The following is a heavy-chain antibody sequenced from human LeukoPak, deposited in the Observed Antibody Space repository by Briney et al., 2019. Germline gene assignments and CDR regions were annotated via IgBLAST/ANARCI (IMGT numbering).Heavy chain of an antibody. V-gene: IGHV3-49*04. J-gene: IGHJ4*02. CDR3: TRGGVQWELLFDY. CDR2: IRSKAYGGTT. Sequence: GGSLRLSCTASGFTFGDYAMSWVRQAPGKGLEWVGFIRSKAYGGTTEYVASVKGRFTISRDDSKSIAYLQMNSLKTEDTAVYYCTRGGVQWELLFDYWGQGTLVTVSS. D-gene: IGHD1-26*01. CDR1: GFTFGDYA.